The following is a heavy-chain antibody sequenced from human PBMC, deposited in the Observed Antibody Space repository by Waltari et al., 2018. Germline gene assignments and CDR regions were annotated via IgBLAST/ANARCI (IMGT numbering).Heavy chain of an antibody. CDR1: GGSISTYY. CDR3: ARLHCSDGICYDAFDI. CDR2: CYYSGNT. D-gene: IGHD2-15*01. V-gene: IGHV4-59*01. J-gene: IGHJ3*02. Sequence: QVQLQESGPGLVKPSETLSLTCTVSGGSISTYYWSWLRQPPGKGLEWIGYCYYSGNTTYNPSLRCRVTLSVDTSKNLFSLKLTSVTAADTAVYYCARLHCSDGICYDAFDIWGHGTMVTVSS.